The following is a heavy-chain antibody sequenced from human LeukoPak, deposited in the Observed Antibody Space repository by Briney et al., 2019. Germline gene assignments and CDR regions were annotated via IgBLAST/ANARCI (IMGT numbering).Heavy chain of an antibody. V-gene: IGHV4-34*01. Sequence: SETLSLTCAVYGGSFSGYYWSWIRQPPGKGLEWIGEINHSGSTNYNPPLKSRVTISVDTSKNQFSLKLSSVTAADTAVYYCARIGDTAMAYAFDIWGQGTMVTVSS. CDR1: GGSFSGYY. CDR3: ARIGDTAMAYAFDI. CDR2: INHSGST. J-gene: IGHJ3*02. D-gene: IGHD5-18*01.